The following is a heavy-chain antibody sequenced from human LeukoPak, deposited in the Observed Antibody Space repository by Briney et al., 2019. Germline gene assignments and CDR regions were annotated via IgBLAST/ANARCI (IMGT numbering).Heavy chain of an antibody. Sequence: PSETLSLTCTVSGGSISSYYWSWIRQPPGKGLEWIGYIYYSGSTNYNPSLKSRVTISVDTSKNQFSLKLSSVTAADTAVYYCARHGREKRTIFSRWFDPWGQGTLVTVSS. J-gene: IGHJ5*02. D-gene: IGHD3-3*01. CDR3: ARHGREKRTIFSRWFDP. V-gene: IGHV4-59*08. CDR2: IYYSGST. CDR1: GGSISSYY.